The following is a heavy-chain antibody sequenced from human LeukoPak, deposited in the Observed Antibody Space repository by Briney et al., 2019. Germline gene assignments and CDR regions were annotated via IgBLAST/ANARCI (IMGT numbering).Heavy chain of an antibody. J-gene: IGHJ1*01. CDR2: IKQDGSEK. V-gene: IGHV3-7*01. CDR3: VRGKQYFDTSGYFCFQN. Sequence: PGGSLRLSCAVSGFTFSSYWMSWVRQAPGKGLEWVANIKQDGSEKYYVDSVKGRFTISRDNARNSLYLQMSSLRAEDTAEYFCVRGKQYFDTSGYFCFQNWGQGTLVTVSS. D-gene: IGHD3-22*01. CDR1: GFTFSSYW.